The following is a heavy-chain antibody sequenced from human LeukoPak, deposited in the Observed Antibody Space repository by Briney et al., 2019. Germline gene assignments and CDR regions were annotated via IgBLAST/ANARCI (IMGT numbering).Heavy chain of an antibody. Sequence: GGSLRLSCTASGFTFGDYAMSWVRQAPGKGLEWVGFIRSKAYGGTTEYAASVKGRFTISRDDSKSIAYLQMNSLKTVDTAVYYCTRESGSYWEYYFDYWGQGTLVTVSS. J-gene: IGHJ4*02. CDR1: GFTFGDYA. V-gene: IGHV3-49*04. D-gene: IGHD1-26*01. CDR2: IRSKAYGGTT. CDR3: TRESGSYWEYYFDY.